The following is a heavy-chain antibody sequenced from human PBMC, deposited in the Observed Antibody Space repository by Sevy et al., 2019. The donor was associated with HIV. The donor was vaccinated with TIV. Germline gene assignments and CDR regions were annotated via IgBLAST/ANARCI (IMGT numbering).Heavy chain of an antibody. J-gene: IGHJ4*02. V-gene: IGHV1-8*03. CDR1: GYTFISYD. CDR2: MNPNSGNT. CDR3: ARGGKFSGGWCDY. D-gene: IGHD6-19*01. Sequence: ASVKVSCKDSGYTFISYDINWVRQATGQGLEWMGWMNPNSGNTGYAQKFQGRVAITRNTSITTVYMELSSLTSEDTAVYYCARGGKFSGGWCDYWGQGTLVTVSS.